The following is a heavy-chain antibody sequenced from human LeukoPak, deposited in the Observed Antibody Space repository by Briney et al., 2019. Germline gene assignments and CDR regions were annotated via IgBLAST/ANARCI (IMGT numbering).Heavy chain of an antibody. J-gene: IGHJ5*02. Sequence: ASVKVSCKASGYTFTTKYMHWVRQAPGQGLEWMGWMNPNSGDTKYAQKVQGRVTMTRDTSITTAYMELSRLRSDDTAVYYCATDQYTSSSGRFDPWGQGSLVTVSS. CDR2: MNPNSGDT. CDR1: GYTFTTKY. CDR3: ATDQYTSSSGRFDP. V-gene: IGHV1-2*02. D-gene: IGHD6-6*01.